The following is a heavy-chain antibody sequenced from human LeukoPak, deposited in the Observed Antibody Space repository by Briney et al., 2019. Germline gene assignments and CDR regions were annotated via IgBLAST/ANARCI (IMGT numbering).Heavy chain of an antibody. J-gene: IGHJ4*02. Sequence: SQTLSPTCTVSGGSISRGSNYWSCIRPPAGKGLEWVGRIYTSGSTNYNPSLKSRVTISVDTSKNQSSLKLSSVTAADTAVYYCARAREYSYGYPFDYWGQGTLVTVSS. D-gene: IGHD5-18*01. CDR2: IYTSGST. CDR3: ARAREYSYGYPFDY. CDR1: GGSISRGSNY. V-gene: IGHV4-61*02.